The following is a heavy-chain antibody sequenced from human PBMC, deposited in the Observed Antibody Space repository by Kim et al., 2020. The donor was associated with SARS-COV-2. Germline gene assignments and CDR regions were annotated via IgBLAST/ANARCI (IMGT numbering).Heavy chain of an antibody. CDR3: ARGNSILDAFDI. J-gene: IGHJ3*02. Sequence: GYAQKFQGRVTMTRNTAIRIAYMELSSLRSEDTAVYYCARGNSILDAFDIWGQGTLVTVSS. V-gene: IGHV1-8*01.